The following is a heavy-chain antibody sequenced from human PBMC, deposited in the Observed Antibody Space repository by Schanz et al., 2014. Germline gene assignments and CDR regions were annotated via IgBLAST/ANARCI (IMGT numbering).Heavy chain of an antibody. J-gene: IGHJ4*02. Sequence: QVQLVQSGAEMKKPGASVKVSCKASGYPFTSDDITWVRQAPGQGLEWMGWMNPDSGNTGYAQKFQGRVTITRDTTASTADMELSSLRSEDTAVYYCTSEAQNHDDMRSYSNVWGQGTLVTVTS. CDR2: MNPDSGNT. D-gene: IGHD3-10*01. CDR1: GYPFTSDD. V-gene: IGHV1-8*01. CDR3: TSEAQNHDDMRSYSNV.